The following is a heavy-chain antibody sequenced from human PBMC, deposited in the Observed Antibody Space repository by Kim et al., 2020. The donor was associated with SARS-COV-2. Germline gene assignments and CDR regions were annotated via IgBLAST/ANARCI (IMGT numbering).Heavy chain of an antibody. CDR3: ARDYYDSSGHYYSDY. CDR2: IYSGGIT. D-gene: IGHD3-22*01. J-gene: IGHJ4*02. V-gene: IGHV3-66*01. CDR1: GFTVSSNY. Sequence: GGSLRLSCAASGFTVSSNYMSWVRQAPGKGLEWVSLIYSGGITYYADSVKGRFTNSRDNSKNTLYFQMNSRRAEDTAVYYCARDYYDSSGHYYSDYWGQGTLVTVSS.